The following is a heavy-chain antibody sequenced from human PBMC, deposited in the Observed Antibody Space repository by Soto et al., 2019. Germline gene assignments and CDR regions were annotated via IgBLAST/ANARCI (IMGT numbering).Heavy chain of an antibody. CDR3: ARDIPPRDSGWYGYYYYESRYV. CDR2: ISYDGSNK. Sequence: HPGGSVRLSCAASGFTFSRYAMHWVRQAPGKGLEWVAVISYDGSNKYYADSVKGRFTISRDNSKNTLYLQMNSLRAEDTAVYYCARDIPPRDSGWYGYYYYESRYVWGQGKEGTVAS. CDR1: GFTFSRYA. J-gene: IGHJ6*02. D-gene: IGHD6-19*01. V-gene: IGHV3-30-3*01.